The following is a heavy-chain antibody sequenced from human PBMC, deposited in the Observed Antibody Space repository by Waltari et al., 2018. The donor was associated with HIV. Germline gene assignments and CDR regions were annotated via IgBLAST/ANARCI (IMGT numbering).Heavy chain of an antibody. J-gene: IGHJ4*02. CDR2: IYPDDSDT. CDR1: GYIFSNYL. CDR3: ARHGAGMVSDY. Sequence: EVHLVQSGAEVKKPGESLKISCQASGYIFSNYLITWVRQMPGKGLEWMGIIYPDDSDTRYSPSFQGQVTISADKSVSTAYLQWSSLKASDTAMYYCARHGAGMVSDYWGQGTRVTVSS. V-gene: IGHV5-51*01. D-gene: IGHD3-16*01.